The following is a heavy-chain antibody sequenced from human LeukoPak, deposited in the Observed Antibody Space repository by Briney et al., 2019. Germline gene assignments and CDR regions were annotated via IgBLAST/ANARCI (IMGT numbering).Heavy chain of an antibody. J-gene: IGHJ4*02. CDR2: IYYSGST. V-gene: IGHV4-31*03. D-gene: IGHD4-17*01. CDR1: GGSISSGGYY. Sequence: SETLSLTCTVSGGSISSGGYYWSWIRQHPGKGLGWIGYIYYSGSTYYNPSLKSRVTISVDTSKNQFSLKLSSVTAADTAVFYCARAVYYGDRLHFDYWGQGTLVTVSS. CDR3: ARAVYYGDRLHFDY.